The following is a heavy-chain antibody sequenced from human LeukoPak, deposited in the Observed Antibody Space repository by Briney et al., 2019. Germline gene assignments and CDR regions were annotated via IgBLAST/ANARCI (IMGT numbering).Heavy chain of an antibody. J-gene: IGHJ6*03. Sequence: GASVKVSCKASGYTFTSYYMHWVRQAPGQGLDWMGIINPSGGSTRYAQKFQGRVTMTRDMSTSTVYMELSSLRSEDTAVYYCARDSSYGSVYYYYYMDVWGKGTTVTVSS. V-gene: IGHV1-46*01. CDR3: ARDSSYGSVYYYYYMDV. CDR1: GYTFTSYY. D-gene: IGHD5-18*01. CDR2: INPSGGST.